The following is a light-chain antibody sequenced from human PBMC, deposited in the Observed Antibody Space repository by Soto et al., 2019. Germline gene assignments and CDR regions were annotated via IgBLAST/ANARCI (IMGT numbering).Light chain of an antibody. V-gene: IGKV1-5*01. J-gene: IGKJ1*01. Sequence: IQMTQSPSTRSASVGDRGTSTCRASQSISSWLAWYQQKPGKAPKLLIYDASSLESGVPSRFSGSGSGTEFTLTISSLQPDDFATYYCQQYNSYSPFGQGTKVDIK. CDR2: DAS. CDR3: QQYNSYSP. CDR1: QSISSW.